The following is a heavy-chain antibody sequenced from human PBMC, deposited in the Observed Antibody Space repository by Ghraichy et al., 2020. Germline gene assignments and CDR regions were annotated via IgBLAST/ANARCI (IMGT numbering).Heavy chain of an antibody. CDR1: GGSISSYY. J-gene: IGHJ6*02. CDR2: IYYSGST. V-gene: IGHV4-59*01. Sequence: TLSLTCSVSGGSISSYYWSWIRQPPGKGLEWIGYIYYSGSTNYNPSLKSRVTISVDTSKNQFSLKLSSVTAGDTAVYYCARGGGVRYCSSGSCYEVWGQGTTVTVSS. D-gene: IGHD2-15*01. CDR3: ARGGGVRYCSSGSCYEV.